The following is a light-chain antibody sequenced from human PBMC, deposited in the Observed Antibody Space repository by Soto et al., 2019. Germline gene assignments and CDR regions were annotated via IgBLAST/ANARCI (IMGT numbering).Light chain of an antibody. CDR1: QSVSISY. CDR3: QQYGSSPPT. CDR2: GAS. Sequence: EIVLTQSPGTLSLSPGERATLSCRASQSVSISYLAWYQQKPGQAPRLLIYGASSRATGIPDRFSGSGSGTDFTLTISRLETEDFAVYYCQQYGSSPPTFGQGTKVEIK. J-gene: IGKJ1*01. V-gene: IGKV3-20*01.